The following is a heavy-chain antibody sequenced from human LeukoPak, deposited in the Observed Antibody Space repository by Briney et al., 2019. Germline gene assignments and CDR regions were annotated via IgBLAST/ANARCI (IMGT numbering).Heavy chain of an antibody. V-gene: IGHV4-39*01. D-gene: IGHD6-13*01. J-gene: IGHJ6*02. CDR2: IYHSGST. CDR3: ARGSGIAAAGTPLVYYYGMDV. CDR1: GGSISSSSYY. Sequence: SETLSLTCSVSGGSISSSSYYWGWIRHPPGKGLEWIGSIYHSGSTYYNPSLKSRVTVSVDTSRNQFSLKLSSVTAADTAVYYCARGSGIAAAGTPLVYYYGMDVWGQGTTVTVSS.